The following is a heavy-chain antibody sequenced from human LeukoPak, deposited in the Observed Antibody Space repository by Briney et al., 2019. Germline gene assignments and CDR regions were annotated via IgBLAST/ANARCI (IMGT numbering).Heavy chain of an antibody. J-gene: IGHJ3*02. CDR3: ARESSIAARLDAFDI. V-gene: IGHV4-4*07. D-gene: IGHD6-6*01. CDR1: GGSISSYY. CDR2: IYTSGST. Sequence: SETLSLTCTVSGGSISSYYWSWIRQPAGKGLEWIGRIYTSGSTNYNPSLKSRVTMSVDTSKNQFSLKLSSVTAADTAVYYCARESSIAARLDAFDIWGQGTMVTVSS.